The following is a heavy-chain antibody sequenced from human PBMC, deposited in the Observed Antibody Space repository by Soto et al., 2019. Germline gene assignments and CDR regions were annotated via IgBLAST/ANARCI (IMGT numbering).Heavy chain of an antibody. D-gene: IGHD3-22*01. Sequence: EVQLVESGGGLVQPGGSLRLSCAASGFSFSSYDMNWVRQAPGKGLEWVSYISSSSGTIYYADSVKGRFTISRDNAKNSLYLQMDSLRDEHTAVYYCAREGYHYDSRAYDYLAYWGQGTLVTVSS. J-gene: IGHJ4*02. CDR1: GFSFSSYD. V-gene: IGHV3-48*02. CDR3: AREGYHYDSRAYDYLAY. CDR2: ISSSSGTI.